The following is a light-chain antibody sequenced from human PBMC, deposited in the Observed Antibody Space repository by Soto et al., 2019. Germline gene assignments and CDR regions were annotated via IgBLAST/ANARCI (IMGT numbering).Light chain of an antibody. V-gene: IGLV1-47*01. J-gene: IGLJ2*01. CDR2: KNS. CDR1: SSNIGSNY. CDR3: AAWDDSLSGPV. Sequence: QSAVTQPPSASGTPGQRVTISCSGSSSNIGSNYVYWYQQLPGTAPKLLIYKNSQRPSGVPDRFSASKSGASPSLAITGLRTEDEADYHCAAWDDSLSGPVFGGGTKLTVL.